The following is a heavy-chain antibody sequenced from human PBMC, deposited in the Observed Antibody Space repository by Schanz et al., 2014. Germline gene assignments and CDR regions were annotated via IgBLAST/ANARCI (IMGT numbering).Heavy chain of an antibody. V-gene: IGHV1-8*01. CDR2: MNPNSGNT. CDR1: GYPFTSND. Sequence: QVQLVQSGAEMKKPGASVKVSCRASGYPFTSNDVTWVRQATGQGLEWMGWMNPNSGNTGYAQKFQGRVTMTRNTSISTAYMELSSLRSEDTAVYYCARLGTGMAVAGSVIDSYYYYMDVWGEGTTVTVSS. J-gene: IGHJ6*03. CDR3: ARLGTGMAVAGSVIDSYYYYMDV. D-gene: IGHD6-19*01.